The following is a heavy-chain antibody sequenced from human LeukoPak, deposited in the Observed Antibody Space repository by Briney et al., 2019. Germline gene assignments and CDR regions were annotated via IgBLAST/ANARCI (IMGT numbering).Heavy chain of an antibody. Sequence: SETLSLTCTVSGGSISSYYWSWIRQPAGKGLEWIGRIYTSGSTNYNPSLKSRVTMSVDTSKNQFSLKLSSVTAAHTAVYYCARSPGTAAADLFDYWGQGTLVTVSS. V-gene: IGHV4-4*07. J-gene: IGHJ4*02. CDR2: IYTSGST. CDR3: ARSPGTAAADLFDY. CDR1: GGSISSYY. D-gene: IGHD6-13*01.